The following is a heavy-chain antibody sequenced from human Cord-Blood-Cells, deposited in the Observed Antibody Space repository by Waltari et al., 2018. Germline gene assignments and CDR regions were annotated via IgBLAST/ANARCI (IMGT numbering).Heavy chain of an antibody. CDR2: MNPSRGNT. CDR3: ARGSGGDDDAFDI. V-gene: IGHV1-8*03. Sequence: QVQLVQSGAEVKKPGASVKVSCKASGYTFTSYDINWVRRDTGQGLEWMGRMNPSRGNTSYAQRFQGRVTITGTTSISTAYMDLSSLGSEDTAVYYCARGSGGDDDAFDIWGQGTMVTVSS. D-gene: IGHD2-21*02. J-gene: IGHJ3*02. CDR1: GYTFTSYD.